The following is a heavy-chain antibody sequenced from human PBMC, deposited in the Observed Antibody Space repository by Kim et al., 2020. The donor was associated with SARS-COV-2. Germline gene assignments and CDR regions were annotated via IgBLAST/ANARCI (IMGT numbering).Heavy chain of an antibody. CDR1: GFTFITYD. Sequence: GGSLRLSCAASGFTFITYDLNWVRQAPGKGLEWVSNITGSGAATYYADSVKGRFTISRDNSENTLYLQMSSLSVEDTAVYYCARGNSGPFDYWGQGTLVTVSS. V-gene: IGHV3-23*01. CDR3: ARGNSGPFDY. CDR2: ITGSGAAT. J-gene: IGHJ4*02. D-gene: IGHD1-26*01.